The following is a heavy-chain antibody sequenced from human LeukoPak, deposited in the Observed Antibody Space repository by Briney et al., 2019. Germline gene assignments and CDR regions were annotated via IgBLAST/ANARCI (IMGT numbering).Heavy chain of an antibody. Sequence: SVQVSCKASGGTFSSYSFSWVRQAPGQGLKWMGRIIPILPITNYAQNFQGRVTITADKSTNTAYMELSSPRSEDTALYYCAVSRGYSNSFFDYWGQGTLVTVSS. D-gene: IGHD6-6*01. CDR2: IIPILPIT. J-gene: IGHJ4*02. V-gene: IGHV1-69*02. CDR1: GGTFSSYS. CDR3: AVSRGYSNSFFDY.